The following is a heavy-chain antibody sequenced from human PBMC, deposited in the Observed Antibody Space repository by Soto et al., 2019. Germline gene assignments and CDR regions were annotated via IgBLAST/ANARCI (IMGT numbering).Heavy chain of an antibody. D-gene: IGHD3-22*01. CDR3: ARVGTVLEIVTNNWFDP. V-gene: IGHV4-30-4*01. CDR1: GGSIISGDYY. J-gene: IGHJ5*02. CDR2: ISASGST. Sequence: SETLSLTCTVSGGSIISGDYYWSWIRQPPGKGLEWIGYISASGSTYYNPSLKSRATTSLDTSKNQLSLLLTSMTAADTAVYYCARVGTVLEIVTNNWFDPWGQGTLVTVSS.